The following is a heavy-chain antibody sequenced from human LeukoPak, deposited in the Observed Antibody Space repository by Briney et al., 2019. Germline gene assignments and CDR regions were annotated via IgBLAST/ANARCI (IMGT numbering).Heavy chain of an antibody. D-gene: IGHD3-22*01. V-gene: IGHV3-23*01. J-gene: IGHJ4*02. Sequence: PGGSLRLSCVASGFTFSTYAMSWVRQTPGKGLEWVSVISGGGDITYYADSVKGRFTISRDNSKNTLYLQMNSLRAEDTAVYYCAKDRLEFNYYDSSGYYYEGYWGQGTLVTVSS. CDR3: AKDRLEFNYYDSSGYYYEGY. CDR1: GFTFSTYA. CDR2: ISGGGDIT.